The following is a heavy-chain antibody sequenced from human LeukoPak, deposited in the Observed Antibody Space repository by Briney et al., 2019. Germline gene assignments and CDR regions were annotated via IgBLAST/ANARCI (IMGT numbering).Heavy chain of an antibody. Sequence: GASVKVSCKASGYTFTGYYMHWVRQAPGQGLEWMGWINPNSGGTNYAQKFQGRVTMTRDTSISTAYMELSSLRSEDTAVYYCARGGPYDILTGYYGSFDYWGQGTLVTVSS. V-gene: IGHV1-2*02. CDR2: INPNSGGT. CDR3: ARGGPYDILTGYYGSFDY. J-gene: IGHJ4*02. CDR1: GYTFTGYY. D-gene: IGHD3-9*01.